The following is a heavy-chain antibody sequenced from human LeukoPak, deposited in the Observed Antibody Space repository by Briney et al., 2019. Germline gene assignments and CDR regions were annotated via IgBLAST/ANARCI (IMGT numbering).Heavy chain of an antibody. CDR3: ARGGMWLPYPDFDY. D-gene: IGHD6-19*01. J-gene: IGHJ4*02. V-gene: IGHV3-30-3*01. Sequence: GGSLRLSCAASGFTFSSYAMHWVRQAPGKGLEWVAVISYDGSNKYYADSVKGRFTISRDNAKNSLYLQMNSLRAEDTAVYYCARGGMWLPYPDFDYWGQGTLVTVSS. CDR1: GFTFSSYA. CDR2: ISYDGSNK.